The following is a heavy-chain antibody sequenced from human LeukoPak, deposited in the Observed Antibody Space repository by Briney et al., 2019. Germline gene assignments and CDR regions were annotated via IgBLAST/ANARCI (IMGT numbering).Heavy chain of an antibody. Sequence: GGSLRLSCAASGFAFSTYAMSWVRLAPGKGLEWVSAISGSGGSTHYADSVKGRFTISRDNSKNTLFLQMNSLRAEDTAVYYCARDKYSSGGGIDYWGQGTLVTVSS. V-gene: IGHV3-23*01. J-gene: IGHJ4*02. CDR1: GFAFSTYA. CDR2: ISGSGGST. CDR3: ARDKYSSGGGIDY. D-gene: IGHD6-19*01.